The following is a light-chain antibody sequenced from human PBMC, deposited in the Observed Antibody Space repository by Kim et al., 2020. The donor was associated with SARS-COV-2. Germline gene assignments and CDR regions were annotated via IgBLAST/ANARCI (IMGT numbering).Light chain of an antibody. CDR2: WAS. V-gene: IGKV4-1*01. Sequence: DIVMTQSPDSLAVSLGERATLNCKSSPTVLYNSNNKNYLAWYQQKPGQAPKLLIYWASIRESGVSDRFSGSGSETDFTLTISSLQAEDVAVYYCQQYYSTPPSFGQGTKLEI. J-gene: IGKJ2*03. CDR1: PTVLYNSNNKNY. CDR3: QQYYSTPPS.